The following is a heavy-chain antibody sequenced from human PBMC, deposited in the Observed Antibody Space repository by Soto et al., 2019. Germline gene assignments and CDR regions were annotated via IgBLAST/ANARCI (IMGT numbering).Heavy chain of an antibody. CDR3: ARDLWFGELLTDY. Sequence: EVQLVESGGGLVKPGGSLRLSCAASGFTFSSYSMNWVRQAPGKGLEWVSSISSSSSYIYYADSVKGRFTISRDNAKNSLYLQMNSLRAEDTAVYYCARDLWFGELLTDYWGQGTLVTVSS. CDR1: GFTFSSYS. J-gene: IGHJ4*02. CDR2: ISSSSSYI. V-gene: IGHV3-21*01. D-gene: IGHD3-10*01.